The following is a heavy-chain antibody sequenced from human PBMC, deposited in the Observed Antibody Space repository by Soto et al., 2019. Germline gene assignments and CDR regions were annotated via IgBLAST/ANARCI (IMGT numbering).Heavy chain of an antibody. CDR2: IYYSGST. CDR1: GGSISSYY. D-gene: IGHD1-1*01. J-gene: IGHJ5*02. V-gene: IGHV4-59*08. Sequence: RTSETLSLTCTVSGGSISSYYWSWIRQPPGKGLEWIGYIYYSGSTNYNPSLKSRVTISVDTSKNQFSLKLSSVTAADTAVYYCARQAVQLERNNWFDPWGQGTLVTVSS. CDR3: ARQAVQLERNNWFDP.